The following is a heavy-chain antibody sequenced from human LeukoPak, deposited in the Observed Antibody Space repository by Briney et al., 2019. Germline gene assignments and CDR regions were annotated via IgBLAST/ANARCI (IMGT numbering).Heavy chain of an antibody. CDR3: ASFLLLWFGESV. V-gene: IGHV1-69*06. D-gene: IGHD3-10*01. J-gene: IGHJ3*01. CDR2: IIPIFGTA. Sequence: ASVKVSCKASGGTFNSYAISWVRHAPGQGLEWMGGIIPIFGTANYAQKFQGRVTITADKSTSTAYMELSSLRSEDTAVYYCASFLLLWFGESVWGQGTMVTVSS. CDR1: GGTFNSYA.